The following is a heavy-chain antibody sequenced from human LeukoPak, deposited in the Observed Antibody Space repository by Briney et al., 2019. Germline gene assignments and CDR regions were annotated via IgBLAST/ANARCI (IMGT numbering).Heavy chain of an antibody. CDR2: ITGSGGDT. D-gene: IGHD2-2*01. V-gene: IGHV3-23*01. CDR1: GFTFSSYA. J-gene: IGHJ4*02. Sequence: GGSLRLSCAASGFTFSSYAMSWVSQAPGEGLEWVSAITGSGGDTYHADSVKGRFTISRDNSKNTLYLQMNSLRADATAVYYCAKGSSTSRPYYFDYWGQGTLVTVSS. CDR3: AKGSSTSRPYYFDY.